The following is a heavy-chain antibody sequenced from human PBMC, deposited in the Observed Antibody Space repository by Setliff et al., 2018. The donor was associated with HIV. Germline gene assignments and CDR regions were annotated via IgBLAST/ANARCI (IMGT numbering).Heavy chain of an antibody. CDR3: ARGPPFAF. Sequence: SETLSLTCNVSGGSFIGSSFQSTWIRQPPGRGLEWIGDIAYSGTTVYTNYNPSLESRVTVSEDTSRHQFFLRLTSVTADDTGIYYCARGPPFAFWGQGLLVTVSS. J-gene: IGHJ4*02. V-gene: IGHV4-39*07. CDR2: IAYSGTTVYT. CDR1: GGSFIGSSFQ.